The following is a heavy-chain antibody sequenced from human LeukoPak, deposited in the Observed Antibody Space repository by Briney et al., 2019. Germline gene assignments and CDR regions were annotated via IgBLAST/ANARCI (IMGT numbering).Heavy chain of an antibody. CDR1: GFTFSIYW. J-gene: IGHJ5*02. CDR3: ANSNWFDP. Sequence: GGSLRLSCAASGFTFSIYWMHWVRHAPGKGLVWVSHINSDGSTTVYADSVKGRFTISRDNAKNTLYLQMNSLRAEDTAVYYCANSNWFDPWGQGTLVTVSS. V-gene: IGHV3-74*01. CDR2: INSDGSTT.